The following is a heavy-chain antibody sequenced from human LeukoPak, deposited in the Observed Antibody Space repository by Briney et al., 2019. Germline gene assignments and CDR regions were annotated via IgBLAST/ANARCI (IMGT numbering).Heavy chain of an antibody. CDR3: ARRGTDYGEYNFDY. Sequence: GSLKISCKGSGYSFTNYWIGWVRQMPGKGLEWMGIIYPGDSDTTYSPSFQGQVTISADKSISTAYLQWSSLKASDTAIYYCARRGTDYGEYNFDYWGQGTLVTVSS. V-gene: IGHV5-51*01. J-gene: IGHJ4*02. CDR2: IYPGDSDT. D-gene: IGHD4-17*01. CDR1: GYSFTNYW.